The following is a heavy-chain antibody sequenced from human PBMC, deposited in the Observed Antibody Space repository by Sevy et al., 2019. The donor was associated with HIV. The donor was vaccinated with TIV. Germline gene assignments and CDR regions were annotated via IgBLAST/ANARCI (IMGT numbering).Heavy chain of an antibody. J-gene: IGHJ5*02. CDR2: LYYGGST. Sequence: GGSLRLSCTTSEPIVNINYMYWVRQAPGKGLEWVSVLYYGGSTYYADSVQGRFTISKDDAKNSLYLQMNSLRAEDTALYYCARVDAYYDKGLDPWGQGTLVTVSS. CDR1: EPIVNINY. CDR3: ARVDAYYDKGLDP. D-gene: IGHD3-16*01. V-gene: IGHV3-66*01.